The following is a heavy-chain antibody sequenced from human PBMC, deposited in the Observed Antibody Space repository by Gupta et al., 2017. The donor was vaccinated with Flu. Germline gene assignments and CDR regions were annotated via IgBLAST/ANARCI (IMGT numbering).Heavy chain of an antibody. CDR2: INHSGST. Sequence: QVQLQQWGAGLLKPSETLSLTCAVYGGSFSGYYWSWIRQPPGKGLEWIGEINHSGSTNYNPSLKSRVTISVDTSKNQFSRKLSSVTAAETAVYYCASTSKDDGSGSYSHYFDYWGQGTLVTVSS. CDR3: ASTSKDDGSGSYSHYFDY. CDR1: GGSFSGYY. J-gene: IGHJ4*02. D-gene: IGHD3-10*01. V-gene: IGHV4-34*01.